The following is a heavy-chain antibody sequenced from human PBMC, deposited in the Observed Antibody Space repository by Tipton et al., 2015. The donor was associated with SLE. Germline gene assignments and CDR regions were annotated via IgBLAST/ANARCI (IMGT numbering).Heavy chain of an antibody. CDR2: IDQIGSA. CDR3: ARDRDGDSGDAFDI. D-gene: IGHD4-17*01. CDR1: GGSISGNY. V-gene: IGHV4-59*01. J-gene: IGHJ3*02. Sequence: TLSLTCIVSGGSISGNYWSWIRQPPGKRLEWIGYIDQIGSANYNPSLQSRVTISVDTSKNHFSLELSSVTAADTAVYYCARDRDGDSGDAFDIWGQGTMVTVSS.